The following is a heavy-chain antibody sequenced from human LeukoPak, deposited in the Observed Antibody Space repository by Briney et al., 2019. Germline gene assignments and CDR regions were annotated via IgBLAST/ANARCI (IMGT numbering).Heavy chain of an antibody. D-gene: IGHD2-8*01. CDR2: IIPIFGTA. V-gene: IGHV1-69*05. J-gene: IGHJ3*02. Sequence: ASVMVSCKASGGTFSSYAISWVRQAPGQGLEWMGGIIPIFGTANYAQKFQGRVTITTDESTSTAYMELSSLRSEDTAVYYCARGIKRLMVYAIDAFDIWGQGTMVTVSS. CDR3: ARGIKRLMVYAIDAFDI. CDR1: GGTFSSYA.